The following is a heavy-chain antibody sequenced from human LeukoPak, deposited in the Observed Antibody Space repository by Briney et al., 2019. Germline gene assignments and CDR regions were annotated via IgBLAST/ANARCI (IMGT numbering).Heavy chain of an antibody. CDR3: ARDLGGIYSGSYQCDY. J-gene: IGHJ4*02. V-gene: IGHV3-66*01. D-gene: IGHD1-26*01. CDR1: GFTVSSNY. Sequence: PGGSLRLSCAASGFTVSSNYMSWVRQAPGKGLEWVSVIYSGGSTYYADPVKGRFTISRDNSKNTLYLQMNSLRAEDTAVYYCARDLGGIYSGSYQCDYWGQGTLVTVSS. CDR2: IYSGGST.